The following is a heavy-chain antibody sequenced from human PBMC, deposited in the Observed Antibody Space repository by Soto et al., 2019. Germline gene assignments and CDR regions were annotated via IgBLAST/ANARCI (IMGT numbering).Heavy chain of an antibody. J-gene: IGHJ4*02. CDR3: VHTGYSYDPFGY. V-gene: IGHV2-5*01. D-gene: IGHD5-18*01. CDR2: IFWNDDE. CDR1: GDSIIGIYHW. Sequence: TLSLTCAVSGDSIIGIYHWAWIRQSPGRGLEWIALIFWNDDERYSPSLKSRLTITKDTSKNQVVLTMTNMDPVDTATYYCVHTGYSYDPFGYWGRGTLVTVSS.